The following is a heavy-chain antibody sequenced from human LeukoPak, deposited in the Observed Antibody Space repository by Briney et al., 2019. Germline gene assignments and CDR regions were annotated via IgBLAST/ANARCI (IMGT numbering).Heavy chain of an antibody. Sequence: SETLSLTCAVYGGSFSDYYWSWIRQPPGKGLEYIGEINHSGSTNYNPSLKSRVTISVDTSKNQFSLKLSSVTAADTAVYYCAREGGSYSYNRFDPWGQGTLVTVSS. V-gene: IGHV4-34*01. CDR1: GGSFSDYY. CDR3: AREGGSYSYNRFDP. J-gene: IGHJ5*02. D-gene: IGHD1-26*01. CDR2: INHSGST.